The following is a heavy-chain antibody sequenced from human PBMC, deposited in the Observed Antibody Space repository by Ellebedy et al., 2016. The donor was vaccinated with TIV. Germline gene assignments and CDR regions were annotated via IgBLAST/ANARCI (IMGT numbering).Heavy chain of an antibody. CDR3: VSGHPLDYFPSGSWLY. CDR1: GGTFSNYG. Sequence: ASVKVSCKASGGTFSNYGINWVRQAPGQGLEWMGRVIPILGRPDYAQSFQDRVTIYADKSTGTPYLELSTLRSEDTAVYYCVSGHPLDYFPSGSWLYWGQGTLVTVSS. V-gene: IGHV1-69*04. J-gene: IGHJ4*02. D-gene: IGHD3-10*01. CDR2: VIPILGRP.